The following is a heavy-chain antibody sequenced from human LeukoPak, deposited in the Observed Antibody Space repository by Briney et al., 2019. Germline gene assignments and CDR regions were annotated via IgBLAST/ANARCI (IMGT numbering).Heavy chain of an antibody. Sequence: ETLSLTCTVSGGSISSYYWSWIRQPAGKGLEWMGIIYPGDSDTRYSPSFQGQVTISADKSISTAYLQWSSLKASDTAMYYCARRVTYYYDSSGYYYYYYMDVWGKGTTVTVSS. CDR1: GGSISSYY. J-gene: IGHJ6*03. D-gene: IGHD3-22*01. CDR3: ARRVTYYYDSSGYYYYYYMDV. V-gene: IGHV5-51*01. CDR2: IYPGDSDT.